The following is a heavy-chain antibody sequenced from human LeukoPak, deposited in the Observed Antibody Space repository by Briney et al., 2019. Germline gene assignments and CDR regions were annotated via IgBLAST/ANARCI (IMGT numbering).Heavy chain of an antibody. J-gene: IGHJ3*02. D-gene: IGHD3-22*01. CDR3: ARDWSSSGPRRWNAFDI. CDR2: IYYSGST. CDR1: GGSISSSGYY. V-gene: IGHV4-39*07. Sequence: PSETLSLTCIVSGGSISSSGYYWGWIRQPPGKGLEWIGSIYYSGSTYYNPSLKSRVTMSIDTSKNQFSLKLSSVTAADTAVYYCARDWSSSGPRRWNAFDIWGQGTMVTVSS.